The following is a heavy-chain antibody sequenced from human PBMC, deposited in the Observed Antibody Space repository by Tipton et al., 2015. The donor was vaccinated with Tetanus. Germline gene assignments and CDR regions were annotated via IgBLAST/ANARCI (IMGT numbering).Heavy chain of an antibody. D-gene: IGHD3-16*01. J-gene: IGHJ5*02. Sequence: SLRLSCDVSGGPVSSSNWWSWVRQAPGKGLEWIGEIYYSGTTNYNPSLKSRVTISVDTSNNHFSLKLSSVTAADTGVYYCARDQGGGRVARLNWFGPWGQGTLVTVSS. CDR1: GGPVSSSNW. V-gene: IGHV4-4*02. CDR2: IYYSGTT. CDR3: ARDQGGGRVARLNWFGP.